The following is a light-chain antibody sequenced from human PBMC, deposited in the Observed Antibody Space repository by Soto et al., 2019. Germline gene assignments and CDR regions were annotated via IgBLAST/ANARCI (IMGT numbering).Light chain of an antibody. Sequence: QLVLTQAPSASGTPGQRVTISCSGGSSNIQRNAVSWYQQFPGTAPKLLIYSNVQLPSEVPDRFSASKSGSSASLVISGLQSEDEADYFCSAWDDSLNAVVFGGGTKVTVL. J-gene: IGLJ2*01. V-gene: IGLV1-44*01. CDR2: SNV. CDR3: SAWDDSLNAVV. CDR1: SSNIQRNA.